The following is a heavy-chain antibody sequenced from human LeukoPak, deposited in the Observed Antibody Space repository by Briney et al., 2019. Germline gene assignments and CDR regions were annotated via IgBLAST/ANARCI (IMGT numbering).Heavy chain of an antibody. CDR3: ARVWDTPYGSYAFDI. V-gene: IGHV3-74*01. CDR1: GFAFSRSW. Sequence: GGSLRLSCAASGFAFSRSWMSWVRQAPGKGLVWVSRINSDGSSTSYADSVKGRFTISRDNAKNTLYLQMNSLRAEDTAVYYCARVWDTPYGSYAFDIWGQGTMVTVSS. D-gene: IGHD5-18*01. J-gene: IGHJ3*02. CDR2: INSDGSST.